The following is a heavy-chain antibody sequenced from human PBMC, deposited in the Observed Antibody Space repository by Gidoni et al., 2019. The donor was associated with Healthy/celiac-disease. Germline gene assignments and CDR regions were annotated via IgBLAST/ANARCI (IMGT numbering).Heavy chain of an antibody. Sequence: EVQLLESGGGMVNPGGSLRLSCAASGFTVSSYAMSRVRQAPGKGVEWVSAISCSGGSTSYANSVKGRFTSSRNNSKNTLYLQMNSLRAEDTAVYYCAKEAARMAGGNWFDPWGQGTLVTVSS. J-gene: IGHJ5*02. CDR3: AKEAARMAGGNWFDP. V-gene: IGHV3-23*01. CDR1: GFTVSSYA. CDR2: ISCSGGST. D-gene: IGHD2-15*01.